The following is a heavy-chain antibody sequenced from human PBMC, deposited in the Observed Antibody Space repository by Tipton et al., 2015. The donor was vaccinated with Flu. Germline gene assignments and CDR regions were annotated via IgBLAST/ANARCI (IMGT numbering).Heavy chain of an antibody. CDR3: VRGREYQGVGDAFDI. D-gene: IGHD2/OR15-2a*01. Sequence: TLSLTCTVSGGSISSGGYYWSWIRQHPGKGLEWIGYIYYSESTYYNPSLKSRVSISADTSKNQFSLKLSSVTAADTAVYYCVRGREYQGVGDAFDIWGQGTMVTVSS. V-gene: IGHV4-31*03. CDR2: IYYSEST. CDR1: GGSISSGGYY. J-gene: IGHJ3*02.